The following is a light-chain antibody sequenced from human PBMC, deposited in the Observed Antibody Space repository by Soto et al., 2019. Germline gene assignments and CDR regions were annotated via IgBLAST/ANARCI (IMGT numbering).Light chain of an antibody. CDR1: SSNIGSNT. Sequence: QSALTQPPSASGTPGQRVTISCSGSSSNIGSNTVNWYQQLPGTAPKLLIYSNNQRPSGVPDRFSGSKSGTSASLAISGLQSEDEADYYCAEWDDCLNAHYVFGTGTKVTVL. CDR3: AEWDDCLNAHYV. V-gene: IGLV1-44*01. J-gene: IGLJ1*01. CDR2: SNN.